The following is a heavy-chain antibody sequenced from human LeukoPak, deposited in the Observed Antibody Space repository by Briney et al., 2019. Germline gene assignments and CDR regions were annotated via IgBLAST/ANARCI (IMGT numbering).Heavy chain of an antibody. CDR3: AKDDLGGYCSSTSCPPYFDY. Sequence: PGGSLRLSCAASGFTFTNYWMSWVRQAPGKGLEWVSAISGSGGSTYYADSVKGRFTISRDNSKNTLYLQMNSLRAEDTAVYYCAKDDLGGYCSSTSCPPYFDYWGQGTLVTVSS. J-gene: IGHJ4*02. V-gene: IGHV3-23*01. CDR1: GFTFTNYW. CDR2: ISGSGGST. D-gene: IGHD2-2*01.